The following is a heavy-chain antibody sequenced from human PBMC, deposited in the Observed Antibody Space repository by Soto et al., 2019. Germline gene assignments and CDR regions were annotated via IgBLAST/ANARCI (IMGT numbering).Heavy chain of an antibody. CDR2: ISYDGSNK. D-gene: IGHD6-19*01. J-gene: IGHJ1*01. CDR3: ARDYGRYISGPSHFQH. V-gene: IGHV3-30-3*01. Sequence: QVQLVESGRGVVQPGRSLRLSCAATGFTFSSYAIHWVRQAPGKGLEWVVVISYDGSNKYYADSVNGRFTISRDNSKNTLYLQINSLRTEDTAVYHCARDYGRYISGPSHFQHWGQGTLVTVSS. CDR1: GFTFSSYA.